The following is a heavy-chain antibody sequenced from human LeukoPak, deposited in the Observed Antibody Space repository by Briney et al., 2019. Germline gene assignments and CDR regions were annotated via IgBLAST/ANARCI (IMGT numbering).Heavy chain of an antibody. J-gene: IGHJ4*02. CDR1: GYSFTGYY. Sequence: ASVKVSCKASGYSFTGYYMHWVRQAPGQGLEWMVRSNPNSCCRNYAQKFPARVSMPRDTSINTAYMELSRLRSDDTAVYYCARGSPYSSSWIDYWGQGTLLSVSS. CDR2: SNPNSCCR. D-gene: IGHD6-13*01. V-gene: IGHV1-2*06. CDR3: ARGSPYSSSWIDY.